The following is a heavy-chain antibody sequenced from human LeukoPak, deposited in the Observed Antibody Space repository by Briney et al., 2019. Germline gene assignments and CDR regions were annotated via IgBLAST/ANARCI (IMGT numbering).Heavy chain of an antibody. CDR3: ARSAYYYGSGSGRWVDY. D-gene: IGHD3-10*01. J-gene: IGHJ4*02. CDR2: INPNSGGT. CDR1: GYTFTGYY. Sequence: ASVKGSCKASGYTFTGYYMHWVRQAPGQGLEWIGRINPNSGGTNYAQKFQGRVTMTRDTSISTAYMELSRLRSDDTAVYYCARSAYYYGSGSGRWVDYWGQGTLVTVSS. V-gene: IGHV1-2*06.